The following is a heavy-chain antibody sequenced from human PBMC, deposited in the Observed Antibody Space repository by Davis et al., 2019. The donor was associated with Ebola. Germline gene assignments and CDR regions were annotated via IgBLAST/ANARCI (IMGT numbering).Heavy chain of an antibody. CDR3: ASSRNPYWNLRFDS. J-gene: IGHJ4*02. Sequence: AASVKVSCKASGYTFTSYYMHWVRQAPGQGLEWMGIINPSGGSTSYAQKFQGRVTMTTDTSTSTAYMELRSLRSDDTAVYYCASSRNPYWNLRFDSWGQGTLVTVSS. V-gene: IGHV1-46*01. CDR1: GYTFTSYY. CDR2: INPSGGST. D-gene: IGHD1-7*01.